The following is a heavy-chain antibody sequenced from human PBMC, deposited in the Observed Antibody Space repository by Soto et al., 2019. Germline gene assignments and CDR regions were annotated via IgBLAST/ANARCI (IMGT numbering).Heavy chain of an antibody. Sequence: PSETLSLTCTVSGGSVSSGSYYWSWIRQPPGKGLEWIGYIYYSGSTNYNPSLKSRVTISVDTSKNQFSLKLSSVTAADTAVYYCARDHSVGAPNMRNYGMDVWGQGTTVTVSS. CDR2: IYYSGST. D-gene: IGHD3-16*01. V-gene: IGHV4-61*01. J-gene: IGHJ6*02. CDR1: GGSVSSGSYY. CDR3: ARDHSVGAPNMRNYGMDV.